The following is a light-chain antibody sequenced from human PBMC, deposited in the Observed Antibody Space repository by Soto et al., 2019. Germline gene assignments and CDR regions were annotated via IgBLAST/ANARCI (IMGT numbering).Light chain of an antibody. CDR1: SSNIGAGYD. CDR2: DNT. Sequence: QSVLTQPPSVSGAPGQRVTISCTGSSSNIGAGYDVHWYQQLPGTAPKLLIYDNTNRPSGVPDRFSGSKSGTSASLAITVLQAEDEAEYYCQSYDSSLSGPVVFGGGTQLTVL. J-gene: IGLJ2*01. CDR3: QSYDSSLSGPVV. V-gene: IGLV1-40*01.